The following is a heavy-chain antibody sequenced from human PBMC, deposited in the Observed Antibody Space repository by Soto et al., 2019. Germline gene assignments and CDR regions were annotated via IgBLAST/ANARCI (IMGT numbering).Heavy chain of an antibody. J-gene: IGHJ4*02. CDR3: ARARFCTSTSCYHYFDF. Sequence: SETLSLTCTVSGGSISSSSWSWIRQPPGRGLEWIGYIYNNGRTDYNPSLKSRVTISVDTSKNHFSLKLSSVTPADTAVYYCARARFCTSTSCYHYFDFWGRGTLVTVSS. CDR1: GGSISSSS. CDR2: IYNNGRT. D-gene: IGHD2-2*01. V-gene: IGHV4-59*01.